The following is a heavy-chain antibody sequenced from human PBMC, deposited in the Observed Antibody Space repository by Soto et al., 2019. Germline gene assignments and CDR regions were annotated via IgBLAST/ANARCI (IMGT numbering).Heavy chain of an antibody. J-gene: IGHJ4*02. CDR2: ISHSGTV. V-gene: IGHV4-4*02. Sequence: SETLSLTCDVSSVSITSSNWWTWVRQPPGKGLEWLGKISHSGTVNYNATLRSRVTISVDKPKNQLSLKLMSVTAADTAVYYCARDYGGFDYWGPGILVTVSS. D-gene: IGHD3-10*01. CDR3: ARDYGGFDY. CDR1: SVSITSSNW.